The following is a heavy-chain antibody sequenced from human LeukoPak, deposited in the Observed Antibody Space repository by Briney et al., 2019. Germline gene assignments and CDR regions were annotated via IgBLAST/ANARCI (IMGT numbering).Heavy chain of an antibody. Sequence: PADTLSLTCTLLGASSSSYYWSWIRQPPGKGLEWIGYISYSGGTNYNPSLKSRVTISVDTSKNQFSLKLSSVTAADTAVYYCARVSTYSSGWYGIDYWGQGTLVTVSS. CDR2: ISYSGGT. CDR3: ARVSTYSSGWYGIDY. CDR1: GASSSSYY. J-gene: IGHJ4*02. V-gene: IGHV4-59*08. D-gene: IGHD6-19*01.